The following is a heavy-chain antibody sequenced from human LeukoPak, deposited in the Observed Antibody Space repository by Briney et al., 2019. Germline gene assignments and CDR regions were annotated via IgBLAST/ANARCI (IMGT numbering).Heavy chain of an antibody. CDR1: GGTFSSYA. CDR2: IIPIFGTA. CDR3: ARAPSSGSYLDY. V-gene: IGHV1-69*13. D-gene: IGHD3-10*01. Sequence: GASVKVSCKASGGTFSSYAISWVRQAPGQGLEWMGGIIPIFGTANYAQKFQGRVTITADESTSTAYMELSSLRSEDTAVYYCARAPSSGSYLDYWGQGTLVTVSS. J-gene: IGHJ4*02.